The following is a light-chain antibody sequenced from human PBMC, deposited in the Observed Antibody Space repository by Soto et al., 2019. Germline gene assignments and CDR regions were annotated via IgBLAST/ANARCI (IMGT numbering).Light chain of an antibody. J-gene: IGLJ7*01. Sequence: SYELTQPPSLSVSPGQTASITCSGDKLGDKFASWYQQRPGQSPVLVISQDTKRPSGIPERFSGSNSGNTATLTISGTQTIDEADYYCQAWDSSTAVFGGGTQLTVL. CDR1: KLGDKF. CDR2: QDT. CDR3: QAWDSSTAV. V-gene: IGLV3-1*01.